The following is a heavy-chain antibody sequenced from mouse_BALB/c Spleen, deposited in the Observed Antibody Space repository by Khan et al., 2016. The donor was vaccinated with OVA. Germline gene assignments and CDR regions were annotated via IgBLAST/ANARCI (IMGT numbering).Heavy chain of an antibody. Sequence: VQLQQSGAELGRPGSSVKLSCKTSGNIFTSYGIKWVKQRPGQGLEWIGYIYPGNGYTEYSEKFQGKATLTSDISSNTAYMQLRSLTSEDSALYFCPTAYYSYYFAYGAKGTTLPVSS. CDR1: GNIFTSYG. D-gene: IGHD2-12*01. CDR3: PTAYYSYYFAY. J-gene: IGHJ2*01. V-gene: IGHV1S134*01. CDR2: IYPGNGYT.